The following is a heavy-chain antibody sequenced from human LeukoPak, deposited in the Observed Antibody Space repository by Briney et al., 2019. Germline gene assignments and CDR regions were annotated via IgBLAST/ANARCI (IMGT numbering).Heavy chain of an antibody. Sequence: PSETLSLTCTVSGGSISSYYWSWIRQPPGKGLEWIGYIYYSGSTNYNPSLKSRVTMSVDTSKNQFSLKLSSVTAADTAVYYCVSTAYNDFWSGRPGYFDYWGQGALVTVSS. CDR1: GGSISSYY. D-gene: IGHD3-3*01. CDR2: IYYSGST. J-gene: IGHJ4*02. V-gene: IGHV4-59*12. CDR3: VSTAYNDFWSGRPGYFDY.